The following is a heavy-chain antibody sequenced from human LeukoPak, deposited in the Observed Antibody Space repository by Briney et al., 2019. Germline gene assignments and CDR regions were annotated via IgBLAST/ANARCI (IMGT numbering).Heavy chain of an antibody. Sequence: GGSLRLSCAASGFTFSSYGMNWVRQAPGKGLEWVSGITGSGGSTYYADSVKGRFTISRDNSKNTLYLQMNSLRAEDTAVYYCARDHWYSSGWYGPEYFDYWGQGTLVTVSS. D-gene: IGHD6-19*01. CDR2: ITGSGGST. V-gene: IGHV3-23*01. J-gene: IGHJ4*02. CDR3: ARDHWYSSGWYGPEYFDY. CDR1: GFTFSSYG.